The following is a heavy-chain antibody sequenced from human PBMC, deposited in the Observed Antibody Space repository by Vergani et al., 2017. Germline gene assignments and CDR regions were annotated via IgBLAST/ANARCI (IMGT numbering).Heavy chain of an antibody. CDR2: IGYDGRIK. V-gene: IGHV3-30*03. D-gene: IGHD3-16*01. Sequence: KGLEWVAFIGYDGRIKYNVDSVKGRFTISRDTSKKTLSLQMRSLRADDTAVYYCARRVGGSGWCFDLWGRGTLVTVSS. CDR3: ARRVGGSGWCFDL. J-gene: IGHJ2*01.